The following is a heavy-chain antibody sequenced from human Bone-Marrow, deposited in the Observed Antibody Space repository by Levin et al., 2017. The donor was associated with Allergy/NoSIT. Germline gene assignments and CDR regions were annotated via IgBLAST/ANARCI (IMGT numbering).Heavy chain of an antibody. D-gene: IGHD1-26*01. Sequence: KMSGPTLVKPTQTLTLTCNFSGFSLSDSGVGVGWIRQGPGKALEWLTLVYWDDDKRYSASLRSRLTITTDTSKNQVVLMMTNMDPVDTATYYCAHRYSLYDAFDVWGPGTKVTVSS. CDR1: GFSLSDSGVG. CDR2: VYWDDDK. J-gene: IGHJ3*01. V-gene: IGHV2-5*02. CDR3: AHRYSLYDAFDV.